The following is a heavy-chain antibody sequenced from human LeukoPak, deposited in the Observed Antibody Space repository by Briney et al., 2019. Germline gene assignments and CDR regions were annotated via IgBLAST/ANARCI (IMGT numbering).Heavy chain of an antibody. CDR3: ARGRRILGGPENAGDFFDF. Sequence: ASVKISCKASGYTLTDYYLHWVRQAPGQGLKWMGWINPNSGATHYAQSFQARVTMTRDTSIASSYMELTGLESDDTAVYYCARGRRILGGPENAGDFFDFWGQGSLVTVSS. CDR2: INPNSGAT. CDR1: GYTLTDYY. D-gene: IGHD3-16*01. V-gene: IGHV1-2*02. J-gene: IGHJ4*01.